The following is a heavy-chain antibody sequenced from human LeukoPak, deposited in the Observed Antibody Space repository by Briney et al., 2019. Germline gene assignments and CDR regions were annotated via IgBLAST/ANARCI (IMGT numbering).Heavy chain of an antibody. CDR1: GGSISSGGYY. D-gene: IGHD4-11*01. Sequence: TSQTLSLTCTVSGGSISSGGYYWSWIRQHPGKGLEWIGYIYYSGGTYYNPSLKSRVTISVDTSKNQFSLKLSSVTAADTAVYYCARGTWAVTNYFDYWGQGTLVTVSS. J-gene: IGHJ4*02. V-gene: IGHV4-31*03. CDR2: IYYSGGT. CDR3: ARGTWAVTNYFDY.